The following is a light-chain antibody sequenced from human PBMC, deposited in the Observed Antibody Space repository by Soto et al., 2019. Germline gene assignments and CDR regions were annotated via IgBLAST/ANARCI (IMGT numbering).Light chain of an antibody. CDR1: QSVSGY. J-gene: IGKJ1*01. CDR2: GAS. V-gene: IGKV3-20*01. CDR3: QQYGSSPRT. Sequence: PGEKATLSCRASQSVSGYLAWYQQKPGQAPRLLIYGASSRATGIPDRFSGSGSGTDFTLTISRLEPEDFAVYYCQQYGSSPRTFGQGTKVDIK.